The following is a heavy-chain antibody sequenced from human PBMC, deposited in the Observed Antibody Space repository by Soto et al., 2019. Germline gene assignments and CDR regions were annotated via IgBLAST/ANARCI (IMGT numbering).Heavy chain of an antibody. CDR1: GFTFSSYA. V-gene: IGHV3-64*02. D-gene: IGHD4-17*01. CDR3: ARLSYGVYDY. J-gene: IGHJ4*02. Sequence: GGSLRPSCAASGFTFSSYAMHWVRQAPGKGLEYVSAISSNGGSTYYADSVKGRFTISRDNSKNTLYLQMGSLRAEDMAVYYCARLSYGVYDYWGQGTLVTVSS. CDR2: ISSNGGST.